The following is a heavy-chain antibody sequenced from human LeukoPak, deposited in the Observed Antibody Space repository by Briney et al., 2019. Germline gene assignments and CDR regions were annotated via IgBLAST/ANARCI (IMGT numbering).Heavy chain of an antibody. CDR3: ARGRCSGGSCYSNYYYMDV. D-gene: IGHD2-15*01. Sequence: ASVKVSCKASGYTFTGYYMHWVRQAPGQGLEWMGWINPNSGGTNYAQKFQGRVTMTRDTSISTAYMELSRLRSEDMAVYYCARGRCSGGSCYSNYYYMDVWGKGTTVTVSS. CDR2: INPNSGGT. J-gene: IGHJ6*03. V-gene: IGHV1-2*02. CDR1: GYTFTGYY.